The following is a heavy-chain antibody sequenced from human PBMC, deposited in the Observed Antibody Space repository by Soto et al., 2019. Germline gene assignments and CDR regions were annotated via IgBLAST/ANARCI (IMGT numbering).Heavy chain of an antibody. CDR1: GFTFSGSA. J-gene: IGHJ6*02. CDR2: IRSKANSYAT. CDR3: TRVVPAAIGMDV. D-gene: IGHD2-2*01. Sequence: GGSLRLSCAASGFTFSGSAMHWVRQASGKGLEWVGRIRSKANSYATAYAASVKGRFTISRDDSKNTAYLQMNSLKTEDTAVYYCTRVVPAAIGMDVWGQGTTVTVS. V-gene: IGHV3-73*01.